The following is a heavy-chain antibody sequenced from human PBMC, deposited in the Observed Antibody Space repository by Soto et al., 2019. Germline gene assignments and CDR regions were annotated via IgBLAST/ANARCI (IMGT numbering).Heavy chain of an antibody. V-gene: IGHV4-34*01. CDR2: INHSGST. CDR3: ARYKITGLFEY. J-gene: IGHJ4*02. Sequence: QVQLQQWGAGLLKPSETLSLTCSVYGGSCSCEYWTGIRKHPGTGLEWIGEINHSGSTNHNPYLKRRVTVSVDTSKNQFSLKLTSVTAADTAVYYCARYKITGLFEYWGQGHLVTVSS. D-gene: IGHD2-8*02. CDR1: GGSCSCEY.